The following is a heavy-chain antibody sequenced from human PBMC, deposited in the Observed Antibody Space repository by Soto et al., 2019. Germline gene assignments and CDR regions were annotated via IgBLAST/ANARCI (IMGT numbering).Heavy chain of an antibody. J-gene: IGHJ3*02. Sequence: PGESLKISCKGSGDTFSIDWIAWVRQMPGKGLEWLGIIYPGDSETRYRPSFQGQVTISADKSINTAYLQWSSLKASDTAMYYCERLTYYFDRCGQYSGPVDACDNWGQGTMVTVSS. CDR2: IYPGDSET. D-gene: IGHD3-22*01. CDR3: ERLTYYFDRCGQYSGPVDACDN. V-gene: IGHV5-51*01. CDR1: GDTFSIDW.